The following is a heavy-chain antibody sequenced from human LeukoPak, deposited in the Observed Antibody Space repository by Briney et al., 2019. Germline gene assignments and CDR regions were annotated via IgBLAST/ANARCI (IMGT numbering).Heavy chain of an antibody. CDR1: GFTFDDYA. CDR3: AKDTDSGSSYFDY. J-gene: IGHJ4*02. Sequence: PGGSLRLSCAASGFTFDDYAMHWVRQAPGKGLEWVSGTRWNSGSIDYADSVKGRFTISRDNAKNSLYLQMNSLRAEDTALYYCAKDTDSGSSYFDYWGQGTLVTVSS. V-gene: IGHV3-9*01. CDR2: TRWNSGSI. D-gene: IGHD6-6*01.